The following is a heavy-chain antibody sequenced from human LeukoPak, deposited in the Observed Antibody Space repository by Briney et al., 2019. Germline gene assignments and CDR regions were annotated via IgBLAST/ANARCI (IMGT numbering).Heavy chain of an antibody. V-gene: IGHV4-39*01. Sequence: SETLSLTCTVSGGSISSSSYYWGWIRQPPGKGLEWIGSIYYSGSTYYNPSLKSRVTISVDTSKNQFSLKLSSVTAADTAVYYCAAGDTYYDFWSGYYAADNWGQGTLVTVSS. D-gene: IGHD3-3*01. CDR3: AAGDTYYDFWSGYYAADN. CDR2: IYYSGST. CDR1: GGSISSSSYY. J-gene: IGHJ4*02.